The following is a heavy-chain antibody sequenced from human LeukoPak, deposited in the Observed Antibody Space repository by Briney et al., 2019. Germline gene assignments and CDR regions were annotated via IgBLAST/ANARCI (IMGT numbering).Heavy chain of an antibody. CDR3: ARSDTSGWPNFDY. V-gene: IGHV3-21*01. CDR2: ISSSSSHI. D-gene: IGHD6-19*01. Sequence: PGGSLRLSCEDSGFTFSSYSMNWVRQAPGKGLEWVSSISSSSSHIYYADSVKGRFIISRDNAKNSLFLQMNSLRAEDTAVYYCARSDTSGWPNFDYWGQGTLVTVSS. CDR1: GFTFSSYS. J-gene: IGHJ4*02.